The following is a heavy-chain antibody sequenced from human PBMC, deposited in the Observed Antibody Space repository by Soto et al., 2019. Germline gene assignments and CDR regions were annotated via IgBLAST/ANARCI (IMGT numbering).Heavy chain of an antibody. CDR2: INHSGST. J-gene: IGHJ6*02. Sequence: SETLSLTCAVYGGSFSGYYWSWIRQPPGKGLEWIGEINHSGSTNYNPSLKSRVTISVDTSKNQFSLKLSSVTAADTAVYYCARGNRADTAMAGARVVYYYYGMDVWGQGTTVTVSS. V-gene: IGHV4-34*01. CDR1: GGSFSGYY. CDR3: ARGNRADTAMAGARVVYYYYGMDV. D-gene: IGHD5-18*01.